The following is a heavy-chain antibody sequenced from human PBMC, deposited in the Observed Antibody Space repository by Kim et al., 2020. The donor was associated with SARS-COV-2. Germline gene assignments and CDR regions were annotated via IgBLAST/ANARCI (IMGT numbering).Heavy chain of an antibody. CDR2: IVVGSGNT. D-gene: IGHD2-21*02. CDR1: GFTFTSSA. V-gene: IGHV1-58*01. Sequence: SVKVSCKASGFTFTSSAVQWVRQARGQRLEWIGWIVVGSGNTNYAQKFQERVTITRDMSTSTAYMELSSLRSEDTAVYYCAAPAYCGGDCGLANFDYWGQGTLVTVSS. CDR3: AAPAYCGGDCGLANFDY. J-gene: IGHJ4*02.